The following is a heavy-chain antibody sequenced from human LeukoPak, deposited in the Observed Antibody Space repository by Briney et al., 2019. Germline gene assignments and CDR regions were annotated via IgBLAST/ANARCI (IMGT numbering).Heavy chain of an antibody. Sequence: PGGSLRLSCAASGFTFSSYGMHWVRQAPGKGLEWVAFIRYDGSNKYYADSVRGRFTLSRDNAKNSLYLQMNNLRPDDTALYYCAKGSRGMVASPFDSWGQGTLVTVSS. CDR1: GFTFSSYG. V-gene: IGHV3-30*02. D-gene: IGHD1-26*01. CDR3: AKGSRGMVASPFDS. CDR2: IRYDGSNK. J-gene: IGHJ4*02.